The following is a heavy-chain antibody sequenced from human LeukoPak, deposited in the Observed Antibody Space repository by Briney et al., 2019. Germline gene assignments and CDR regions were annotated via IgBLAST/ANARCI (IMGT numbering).Heavy chain of an antibody. Sequence: GGSLRLSCAASGFTFSSYWMSWVRQAPGKGLKWVANIKQDGSEKYYVDSVKGRFTISRDNAKTSLYLQMNSLRAEDTAVYYCASRGGRYYPFDYWGQGTLVTVSS. J-gene: IGHJ4*02. V-gene: IGHV3-7*01. CDR1: GFTFSSYW. CDR2: IKQDGSEK. CDR3: ASRGGRYYPFDY. D-gene: IGHD2-8*01.